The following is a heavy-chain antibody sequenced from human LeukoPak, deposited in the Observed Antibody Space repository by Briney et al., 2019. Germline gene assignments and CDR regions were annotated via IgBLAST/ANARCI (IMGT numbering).Heavy chain of an antibody. CDR1: AYKFTNYF. Sequence: ASGKVSCKSSAYKFTNYFITWVRQAPGQGLEWRGWISVYNGNTNYAQKFKGRVTMTTDTSTRTAYMDMRSMRAEDRAVYYCVRNRGHRLVGPTNYFDYWGQGTLVTVSS. V-gene: IGHV1-18*01. J-gene: IGHJ4*02. D-gene: IGHD1-26*01. CDR2: ISVYNGNT. CDR3: VRNRGHRLVGPTNYFDY.